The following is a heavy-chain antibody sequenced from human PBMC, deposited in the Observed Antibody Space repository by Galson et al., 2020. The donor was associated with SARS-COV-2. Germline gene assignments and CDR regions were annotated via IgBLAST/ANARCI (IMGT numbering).Heavy chain of an antibody. V-gene: IGHV1-58*01. CDR3: AAFVGKNPAY. CDR2: IVVGSGKT. J-gene: IGHJ4*02. D-gene: IGHD1-26*01. CDR1: GFRFTASA. Sequence: SVKVSCKTSGFRFTASAVQWVRQARGQRLEWIGWIVVGSGKTNYAQKFQERVTITRDMSTTTAYMELSSLRSEDTAVYYCAAFVGKNPAYWGQGTLVSVSS.